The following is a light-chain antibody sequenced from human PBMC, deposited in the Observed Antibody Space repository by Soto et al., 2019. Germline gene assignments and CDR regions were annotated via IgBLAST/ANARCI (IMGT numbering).Light chain of an antibody. CDR2: GAS. CDR3: QQYVSRPLT. CDR1: QSVSTN. Sequence: EIVMTQSPATLSLSPGERATLSCRASQSVSTNFAWYQQKPGQAPRLLIYGASSRATGIPDRFSGSGSGTDFTLTISRLQPEDFAVYYCQQYVSRPLTFGEGTKVDIK. J-gene: IGKJ4*01. V-gene: IGKV3-20*01.